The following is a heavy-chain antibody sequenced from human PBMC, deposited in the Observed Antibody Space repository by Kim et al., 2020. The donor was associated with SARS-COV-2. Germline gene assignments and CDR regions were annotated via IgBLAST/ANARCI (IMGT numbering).Heavy chain of an antibody. J-gene: IGHJ6*02. CDR2: INSDGSST. Sequence: GGSLRLSCAASGFTFSSYWMHWVRQAPGKGLVWVSRINSDGSSTSYADSVKGRFTISRDNAKNTLYLQMNSLRAEDTAVYYCARDMRYYDSSGYYYYYYYGMDVWGQGTTVTVSS. D-gene: IGHD3-22*01. V-gene: IGHV3-74*01. CDR1: GFTFSSYW. CDR3: ARDMRYYDSSGYYYYYYYGMDV.